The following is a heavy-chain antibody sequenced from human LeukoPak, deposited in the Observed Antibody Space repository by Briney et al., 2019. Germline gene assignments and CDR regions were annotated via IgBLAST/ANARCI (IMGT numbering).Heavy chain of an antibody. V-gene: IGHV3-21*01. Sequence: PGGSLRLSCAASGFTFSSYSMNWVRQAPGKGLEWVSYISSSRNYIFYADSVKGRFTISRDNAKNSLHLQMNSLRAEDTAVYYCARDPYYYDSSGYYGEGFDYWGQGTLVTVSS. CDR1: GFTFSSYS. CDR3: ARDPYYYDSSGYYGEGFDY. D-gene: IGHD3-22*01. CDR2: ISSSRNYI. J-gene: IGHJ4*02.